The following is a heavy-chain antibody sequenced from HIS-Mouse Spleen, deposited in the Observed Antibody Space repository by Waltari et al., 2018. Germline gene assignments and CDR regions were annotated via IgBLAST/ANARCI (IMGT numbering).Heavy chain of an antibody. D-gene: IGHD3-10*01. CDR1: GFTFSSYG. Sequence: QVQLVESGGGVVQPGRSLRLSCAASGFTFSSYGMHWVRQAPGKGLEWVAVIWYDGSNKYEADSVKGRFTISRDNSKNTLYLKMNSLRAEDTAVYYCAREGEISGRSYFDYWGQGTLVTVSS. J-gene: IGHJ4*02. CDR2: IWYDGSNK. V-gene: IGHV3-33*01. CDR3: AREGEISGRSYFDY.